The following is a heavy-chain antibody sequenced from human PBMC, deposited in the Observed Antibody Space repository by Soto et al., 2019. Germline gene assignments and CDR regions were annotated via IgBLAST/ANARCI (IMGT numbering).Heavy chain of an antibody. V-gene: IGHV1-2*02. J-gene: IGHJ5*02. CDR2: INPSSGGT. CDR3: GKGGSSWTEWFAP. D-gene: IGHD6-13*01. Sequence: ASVKVSGKASGYPLTAKDLHWVRQAPGQGLEWMGWINPSSGGTKEAQKFRGRVTMTRDTSISAAYMELSRLTSDDTAVYYCGKGGSSWTEWFAPWGKGTLVTVSS. CDR1: GYPLTAKD.